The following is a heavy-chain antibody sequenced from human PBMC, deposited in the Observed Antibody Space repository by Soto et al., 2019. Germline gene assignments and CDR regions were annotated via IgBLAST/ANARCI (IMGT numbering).Heavy chain of an antibody. V-gene: IGHV3-23*01. CDR1: GFTFINYA. J-gene: IGHJ2*01. CDR2: ISGGGDAT. CDR3: ARKILGSTSRPNYWYFDL. D-gene: IGHD2-2*01. Sequence: EVQLLESGGGLVQPGGSLRLSCAGSGFTFINYAMNWVRQAPGKGLEWVSSISGGGDATFFADSVRGRFTISRDNSKNTVTQQMNSLGVDDTAVYYCARKILGSTSRPNYWYFDLWGRGTLVTVSS.